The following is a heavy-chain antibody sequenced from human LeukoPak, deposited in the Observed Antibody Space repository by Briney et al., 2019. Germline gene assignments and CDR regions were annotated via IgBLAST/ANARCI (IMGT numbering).Heavy chain of an antibody. Sequence: GSLRLSCAASGFTFSSYSMKGVRQPPGKGLEWIGSIYYSGSTYYNPSLKSRVTISVDTSKNQFSLKLSSVTAADTAVYYCARDVVVGNYYYYGMDVWGRGTTVTVSS. D-gene: IGHD2-15*01. CDR2: IYYSGST. CDR3: ARDVVVGNYYYYGMDV. V-gene: IGHV4-39*07. J-gene: IGHJ6*02. CDR1: GFTFSSYSM.